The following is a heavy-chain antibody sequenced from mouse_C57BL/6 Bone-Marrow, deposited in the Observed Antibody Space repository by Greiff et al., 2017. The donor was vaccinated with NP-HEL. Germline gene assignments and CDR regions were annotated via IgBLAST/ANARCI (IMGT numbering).Heavy chain of an antibody. Sequence: QVQLKESGPELVKPGASVKLSCKASGYTFTSYDINWVKQRPGQGLEWIGWIYPRDGSTKYNEKFKGKATLTVDTSSSTAYMELHSLTSEDSAVYFCARIYYYGSSYHYWYFDVWGTGTTVTVSS. D-gene: IGHD1-1*01. CDR1: GYTFTSYD. CDR2: IYPRDGST. V-gene: IGHV1-85*01. J-gene: IGHJ1*03. CDR3: ARIYYYGSSYHYWYFDV.